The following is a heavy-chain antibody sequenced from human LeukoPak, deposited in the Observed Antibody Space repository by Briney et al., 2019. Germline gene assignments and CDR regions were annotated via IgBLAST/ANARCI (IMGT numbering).Heavy chain of an antibody. Sequence: SVKVSCKASGGTFSSYTISWGRQAPGQGLEWMGRIIPILGIANYAQKFQGRVTITADTTTRTAHMELSSLRSDATAVYCCAREEWEFGGMDVWGQGTTVTVSS. CDR2: IIPILGIA. V-gene: IGHV1-69*04. CDR1: GGTFSSYT. CDR3: AREEWEFGGMDV. D-gene: IGHD3-10*01. J-gene: IGHJ6*02.